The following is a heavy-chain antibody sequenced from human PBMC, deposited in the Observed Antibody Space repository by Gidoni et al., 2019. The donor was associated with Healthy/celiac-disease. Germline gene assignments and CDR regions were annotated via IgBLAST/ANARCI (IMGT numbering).Heavy chain of an antibody. J-gene: IGHJ3*02. Sequence: QVQLQESGPGLVKPSGTLSLTCAVSGGSISSSNWWSWVRPPPGKGLEWIGEIYHSGSTNYNPSLKSRVTISVDKSKNQFSLKLSSVTAADTAVYYCARFAPSRRIAARPGVSENAFDIWGQGTMVTVSS. CDR1: GGSISSSNW. V-gene: IGHV4-4*02. CDR2: IYHSGST. D-gene: IGHD6-6*01. CDR3: ARFAPSRRIAARPGVSENAFDI.